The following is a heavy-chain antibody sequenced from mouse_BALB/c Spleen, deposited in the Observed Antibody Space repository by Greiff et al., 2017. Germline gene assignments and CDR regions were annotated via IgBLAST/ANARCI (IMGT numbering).Heavy chain of an antibody. CDR3: ARGGLSGNY. CDR1: GYAFTNYL. V-gene: IGHV1-54*01. CDR2: INPGSGGT. Sequence: VQLQQSGAELVRPGTSVKVSCKASGYAFTNYLIEWVKQRPGQGLEWIGVINPGSGGTNYNEKFKGKATLTADKSSSTAYMQLSSLTSDDSAVYFCARGGLSGNYGGQGTTLTVSS. D-gene: IGHD1-3*01. J-gene: IGHJ2*01.